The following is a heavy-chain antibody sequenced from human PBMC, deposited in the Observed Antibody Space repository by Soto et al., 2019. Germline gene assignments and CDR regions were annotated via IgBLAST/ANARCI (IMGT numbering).Heavy chain of an antibody. CDR2: INDGGPT. Sequence: QVQLQESGPGLVKPSQTLSLTCTVSGGSINNVNYCWSWIRQSPDKGLEWSGHINDGGPTYNNPSLTGIVTIAVDTSNNRFSLELSSVRAADTAVYYCGRGPSGDKVDYWGQGTLVTVSA. CDR3: GRGPSGDKVDY. V-gene: IGHV4-30-4*01. J-gene: IGHJ4*02. CDR1: GGSINNVNYC. D-gene: IGHD7-27*01.